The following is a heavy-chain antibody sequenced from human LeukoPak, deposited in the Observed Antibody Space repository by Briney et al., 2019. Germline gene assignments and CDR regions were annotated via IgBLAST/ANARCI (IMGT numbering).Heavy chain of an antibody. J-gene: IGHJ6*03. CDR1: GGTFSSYA. CDR3: ARRYSSSWYSNYYYYMDV. D-gene: IGHD6-13*01. V-gene: IGHV1-69*05. Sequence: SVKVSCKASGGTFSSYAISWVRQAPGQGLEWMGGIIPIFGTANYAQKFQGRVTMTRNTSISTAYMELISLRSEDTAVYYCARRYSSSWYSNYYYYMDVWGKGTTVTISS. CDR2: IIPIFGTA.